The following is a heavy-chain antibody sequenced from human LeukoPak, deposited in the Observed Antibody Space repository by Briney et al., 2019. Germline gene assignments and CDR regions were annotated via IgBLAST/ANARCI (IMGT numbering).Heavy chain of an antibody. J-gene: IGHJ4*02. D-gene: IGHD2-21*02. CDR2: ISYDGSNK. V-gene: IGHV3-30*03. Sequence: SGGSLRLSCAASGFTFSSYGMHWVRQAPGKGLEWVAVISYDGSNKYYADSVKGRFTISRDNSKNTLYLQMNSLRAEDTAVYYCARPARGQPLLLSYFDYWGQGTLVTVSS. CDR1: GFTFSSYG. CDR3: ARPARGQPLLLSYFDY.